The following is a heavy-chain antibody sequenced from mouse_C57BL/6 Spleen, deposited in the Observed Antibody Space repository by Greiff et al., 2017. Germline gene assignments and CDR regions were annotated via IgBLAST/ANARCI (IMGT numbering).Heavy chain of an antibody. CDR1: GYTFTSYG. J-gene: IGHJ4*01. V-gene: IGHV1-58*01. Sequence: VQLQQSGAELLRPGSSVKLSCKTSGYTFTSYGINWVKQRPGQGLEWIGYIYIGNGYTEYNEKFKGKATLTSDTSSSTAYMQLSSLTSEDAANYFCARGRTTVVATGAMDYWGQGTSVTVSS. CDR2: IYIGNGYT. CDR3: ARGRTTVVATGAMDY. D-gene: IGHD1-1*01.